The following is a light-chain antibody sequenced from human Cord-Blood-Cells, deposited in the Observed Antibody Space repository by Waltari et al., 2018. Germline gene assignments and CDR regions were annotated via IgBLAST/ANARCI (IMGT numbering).Light chain of an antibody. V-gene: IGKV1-39*01. J-gene: IGKJ3*01. CDR3: QQSYSTPFT. CDR1: QSSSSY. Sequence: DIQMSPSPSSLSASVGDRVSIPCRESQSSSSYLNWYLQNSGKDPKLLIYAASSLQSGVPSRFSGSGSGTDFTRTISSLQPEDFATYYCQQSYSTPFTFGPGTKVDIK. CDR2: AAS.